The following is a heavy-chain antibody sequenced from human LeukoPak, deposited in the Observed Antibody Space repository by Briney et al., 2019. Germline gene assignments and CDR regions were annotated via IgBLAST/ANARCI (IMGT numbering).Heavy chain of an antibody. J-gene: IGHJ4*02. D-gene: IGHD5-18*01. Sequence: SQTLSLTCTVSGGSISSGSYYWSWIRQPAGKGLEWIGRIYTSGSTNYNPSLKSRVTISVDTSKNQFSLKLSSVTAADTAVYYCGGGYSYGKEDYWGQGTLVTVSS. CDR2: IYTSGST. V-gene: IGHV4-61*02. CDR3: GGGYSYGKEDY. CDR1: GGSISSGSYY.